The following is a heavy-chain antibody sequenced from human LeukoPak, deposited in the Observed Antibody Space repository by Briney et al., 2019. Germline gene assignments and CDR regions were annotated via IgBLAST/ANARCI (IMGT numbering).Heavy chain of an antibody. CDR3: VNLPQRTPFDY. J-gene: IGHJ4*02. CDR1: GYTFTGYY. Sequence: ASVKVSCTASGYTFTGYYMHWVRQAPGQGLEWMGRINPNVGSTNYAQKYQGRVTMTRDTSIRTAYMELSRLTSDDTATYYCVNLPQRTPFDYWGQGTLVTVSS. CDR2: INPNVGST. V-gene: IGHV1-2*06.